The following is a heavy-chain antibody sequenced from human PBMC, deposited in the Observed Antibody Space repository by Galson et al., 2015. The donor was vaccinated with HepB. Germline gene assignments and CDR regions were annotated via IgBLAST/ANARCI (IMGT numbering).Heavy chain of an antibody. D-gene: IGHD1-26*01. CDR1: GFTFSSYA. CDR2: ISYDGSNK. CDR3: ARDRRPDRGSYRPYYYYGMDV. V-gene: IGHV3-30*04. J-gene: IGHJ6*02. Sequence: SLRLSCAASGFTFSSYAMHWVRQAPGKGLEWVAVISYDGSNKYYADSVKGRFTISRDNSKNTLYLQMNSLRAEDTAVYYCARDRRPDRGSYRPYYYYGMDVWGQGTTVTVSS.